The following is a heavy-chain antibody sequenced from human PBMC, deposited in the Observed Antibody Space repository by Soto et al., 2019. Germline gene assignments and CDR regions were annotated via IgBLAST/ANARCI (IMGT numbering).Heavy chain of an antibody. CDR1: GFTFSSYS. CDR3: ARDPHGCSGGSCYNYYYGMDV. CDR2: ISSSSSYI. V-gene: IGHV3-21*01. J-gene: IGHJ6*02. D-gene: IGHD2-15*01. Sequence: GGSLRLPCAASGFTFSSYSMNWVRQAPGKGLEWVSSISSSSSYIYYADSVKGRFTISRDNAKNSLYLQMNSLRAEDTAVYYCARDPHGCSGGSCYNYYYGMDVWGQGTTVTVSS.